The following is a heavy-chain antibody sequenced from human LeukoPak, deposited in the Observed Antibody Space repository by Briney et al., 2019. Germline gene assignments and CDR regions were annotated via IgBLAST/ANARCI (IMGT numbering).Heavy chain of an antibody. CDR2: ISYDGSKK. CDR3: AKSGSSYDVRDY. J-gene: IGHJ4*02. CDR1: EFNFSSYG. D-gene: IGHD1-26*01. V-gene: IGHV3-30*18. Sequence: GRSLRLSCAVSEFNFSSYGMHWVRQAPGKGVEWVAVISYDGSKKFYAESVKGRFTISRDNSKNTLDLQMNSLTPEDTAVYYCAKSGSSYDVRDYWGQGTLVTVSS.